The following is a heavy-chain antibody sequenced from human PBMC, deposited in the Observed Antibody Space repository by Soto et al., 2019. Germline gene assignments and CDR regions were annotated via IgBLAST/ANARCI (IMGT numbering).Heavy chain of an antibody. CDR2: INHSGSI. CDR3: ARLGFWSGYYGMDV. V-gene: IGHV4-34*01. J-gene: IGHJ6*02. CDR1: GGSFSGYY. Sequence: KTSETPSLTCAVYGGSFSGYYWSWIRQPPGKGLEWIGEINHSGSINYNPSLKSRVTISVDTSKNQFSLKLSSVTAADTAVYYCARLGFWSGYYGMDVWGQGTTVTVSS. D-gene: IGHD3-3*01.